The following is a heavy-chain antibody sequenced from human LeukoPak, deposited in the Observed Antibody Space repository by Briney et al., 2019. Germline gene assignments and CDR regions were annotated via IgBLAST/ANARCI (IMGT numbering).Heavy chain of an antibody. CDR2: IIPIFGTA. CDR3: ARDDIVVVPAALRKFDP. D-gene: IGHD2-2*01. J-gene: IGHJ5*02. V-gene: IGHV1-69*01. Sequence: SVKVSCKASGGTFSSYAISWVRQAPGQGLEWMGGIIPIFGTANYAQKFQGRVTITADESTSTAYMELSSLRSEDTAVYYYARDDIVVVPAALRKFDPWGQGTLVTVSS. CDR1: GGTFSSYA.